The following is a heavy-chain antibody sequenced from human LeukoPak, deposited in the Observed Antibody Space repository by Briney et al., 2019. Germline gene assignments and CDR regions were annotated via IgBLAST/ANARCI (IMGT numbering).Heavy chain of an antibody. CDR2: ISSGSSYI. V-gene: IGHV3-21*01. CDR3: ARDLPSPYYYDSSGYYTFDY. D-gene: IGHD3-22*01. CDR1: GFTFSSYS. J-gene: IGHJ4*02. Sequence: GGSLRLSCAASGFTFSSYSMNWVRQAPGKGLEWVSSISSGSSYIYYADSVKGRFTVSRDNAKNSLYLQMNSLRAEDTAVYYCARDLPSPYYYDSSGYYTFDYWGQGTLVTVSS.